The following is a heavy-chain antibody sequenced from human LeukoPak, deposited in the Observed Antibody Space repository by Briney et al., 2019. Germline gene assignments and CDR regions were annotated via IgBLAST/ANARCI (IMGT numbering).Heavy chain of an antibody. D-gene: IGHD3-3*01. V-gene: IGHV5-51*01. CDR3: ARQNDFRLDY. J-gene: IGHJ4*02. Sequence: GESLRISCKGSGYTFSSYWIGWVRQMPGKGLEWMGIIYPGDSDTRYSPSLQGQVTISVDTSIGTAYLQWSSLKASDTAIYYCARQNDFRLDYWGQGTLVTVST. CDR1: GYTFSSYW. CDR2: IYPGDSDT.